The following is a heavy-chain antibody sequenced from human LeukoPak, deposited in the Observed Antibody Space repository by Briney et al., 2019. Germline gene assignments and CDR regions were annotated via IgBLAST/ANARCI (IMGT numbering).Heavy chain of an antibody. J-gene: IGHJ4*02. D-gene: IGHD4-17*01. V-gene: IGHV3-30-3*01. CDR1: GFTFSSYA. CDR3: ARDPSRYGDYLFDY. Sequence: GGSLRLSCAASGFTFSSYAMHWVRQAPGKGLEWVAAISYDGSNKYYADSVKGRFTISRDNSKNTLYLQMNSLRAEDTAVYYCARDPSRYGDYLFDYWGQGTLVTVSS. CDR2: ISYDGSNK.